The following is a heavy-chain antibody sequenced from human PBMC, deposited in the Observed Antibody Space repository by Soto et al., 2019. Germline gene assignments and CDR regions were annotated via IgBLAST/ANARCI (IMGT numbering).Heavy chain of an antibody. J-gene: IGHJ4*02. V-gene: IGHV1-3*01. Sequence: ASVKVSFKASGYTFTSYAMHWVRQAPGQRLEWMGWINAGNGNTKYSQKFQGRVTITRDTSASTAYMELSSLRSEDTAVYYCATVENYGSQIGYWGQGTLVTVSS. CDR3: ATVENYGSQIGY. D-gene: IGHD3-10*01. CDR1: GYTFTSYA. CDR2: INAGNGNT.